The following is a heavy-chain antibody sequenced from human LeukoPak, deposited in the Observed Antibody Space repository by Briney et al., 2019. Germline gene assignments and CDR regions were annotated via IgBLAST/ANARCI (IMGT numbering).Heavy chain of an antibody. CDR1: GGSISSYY. CDR3: ARDHYDSSGYSHFDY. Sequence: SETLSLTCTVSGGSISSYYWSWIRQTPGKGLEWIGYIYYSGSTNYNPSLKSRVTISVDTSKNQFSLKLSSVTAADTAVYYCARDHYDSSGYSHFDYWGQGTLVTVSS. V-gene: IGHV4-59*01. D-gene: IGHD3-22*01. J-gene: IGHJ4*02. CDR2: IYYSGST.